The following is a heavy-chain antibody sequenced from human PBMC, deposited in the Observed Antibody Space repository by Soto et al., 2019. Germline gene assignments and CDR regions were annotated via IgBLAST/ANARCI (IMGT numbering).Heavy chain of an antibody. CDR1: GGTFSSYA. CDR3: AREDYYDSRPFDY. V-gene: IGHV1-69*06. D-gene: IGHD3-22*01. J-gene: IGHJ4*02. Sequence: SVKVSCKASGGTFSSYAISWVLQAPGQGLEWMGGIIPIFGTANYAQKFQGRVTITADKSTSTAYMELSSLRSEDTAVYYCAREDYYDSRPFDYWGQGTLVTVS. CDR2: IIPIFGTA.